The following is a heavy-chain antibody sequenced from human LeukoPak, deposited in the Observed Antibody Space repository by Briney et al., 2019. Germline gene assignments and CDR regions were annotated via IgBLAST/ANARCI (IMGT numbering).Heavy chain of an antibody. D-gene: IGHD6-13*01. Sequence: SQTLSLTCAISGDSVSGNSVAWNWIRQSPSRGLEWLGRTYYRSKWYSDYAVSVKSRITINPDTSKNQFSLQLNSVTPEDTAVYYCARGWAHALDIWGQGTMVTVSS. CDR2: TYYRSKWYS. CDR3: ARGWAHALDI. J-gene: IGHJ3*02. CDR1: GDSVSGNSVA. V-gene: IGHV6-1*01.